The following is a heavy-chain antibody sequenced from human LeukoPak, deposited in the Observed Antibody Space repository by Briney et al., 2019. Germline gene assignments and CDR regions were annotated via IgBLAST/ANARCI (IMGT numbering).Heavy chain of an antibody. D-gene: IGHD2-2*01. Sequence: GASVKVSCKASGYTFTDHYIHWVRQAPGQGLEWMGGIIPIFGTANYAQKFQGRVTMTRDTSTSTVYMELSSLRSEDTAVYYCANTDPARTPYWFDPWGQGTLVTVSS. J-gene: IGHJ5*02. CDR1: GYTFTDHY. V-gene: IGHV1-46*01. CDR3: ANTDPARTPYWFDP. CDR2: IIPIFGTA.